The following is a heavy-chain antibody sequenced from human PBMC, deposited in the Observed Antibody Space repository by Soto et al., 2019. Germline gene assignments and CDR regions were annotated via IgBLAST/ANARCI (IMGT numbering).Heavy chain of an antibody. D-gene: IGHD3-3*01. CDR1: GFTFSSYA. Sequence: PGGSLRLSCAASGFTFSSYAMHWVRQAPGKGLEWVAVISYDGSNKYYADSVKGRFTISRDNSKNTLYLQMNSLRAEDTAVYYRARPMWATLTIAIGYYWGQGTLVTSPQ. J-gene: IGHJ4*02. CDR2: ISYDGSNK. CDR3: ARPMWATLTIAIGYY. V-gene: IGHV3-30-3*01.